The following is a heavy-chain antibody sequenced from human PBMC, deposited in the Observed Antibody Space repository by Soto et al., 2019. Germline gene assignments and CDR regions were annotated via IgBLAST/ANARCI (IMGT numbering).Heavy chain of an antibody. CDR1: GFTFSSYS. CDR3: APKQQPGLGYYYGMDV. Sequence: EVQLVESGGGLVKPGGSLRLSCAASGFTFSSYSMNWVRQAPGKGLEWVSSISRSSSYIYYADSVKGRFTISRDNAKNSLYLQMNSLRAEDTAVYYCAPKQQPGLGYYYGMDVWGQGTTVTVSS. CDR2: ISRSSSYI. D-gene: IGHD6-13*01. V-gene: IGHV3-21*01. J-gene: IGHJ6*02.